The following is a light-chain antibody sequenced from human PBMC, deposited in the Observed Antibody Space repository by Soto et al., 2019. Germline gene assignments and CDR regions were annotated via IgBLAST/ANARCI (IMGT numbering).Light chain of an antibody. CDR3: CSYTTSSTYV. CDR2: EVN. V-gene: IGLV2-18*02. J-gene: IGLJ1*01. Sequence: ALSQPPYVSGSPGQSVAISCTGTSSDVGNYNRVSWYQQPPGTAPKLMIYEVNNRPSGVPDRFSGSKSGNTASLTISGLQAEDEADYYCCSYTTSSTYVFGTGTKVTVL. CDR1: SSDVGNYNR.